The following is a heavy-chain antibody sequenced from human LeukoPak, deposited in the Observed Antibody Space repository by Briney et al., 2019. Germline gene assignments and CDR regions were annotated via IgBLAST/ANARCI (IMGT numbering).Heavy chain of an antibody. CDR1: GFTVSNNY. CDR3: ASEPPSGWYNANWFDP. D-gene: IGHD6-19*01. Sequence: GGSLRLSCAASGFTVSNNYMSWVRQAPGKGLKWVAVISYDGSHKFYADSLQGRFTISRDNAKNSLYLQMNSLRAEDTAVYYCASEPPSGWYNANWFDPWGQGTLVTVSS. CDR2: ISYDGSHK. V-gene: IGHV3-30-3*01. J-gene: IGHJ5*02.